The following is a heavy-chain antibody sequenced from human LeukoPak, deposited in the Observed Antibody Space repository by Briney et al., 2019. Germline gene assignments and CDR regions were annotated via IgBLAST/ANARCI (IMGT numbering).Heavy chain of an antibody. Sequence: SETLSLTCTVSGYSISSGYYWGWMRQPPGKGLEWIGTIYHSGRSHYNPSLKSRVTISLDTSKNQFSLRLTSVTAADTAVYYCARGSSSWLDYYIDVWAKGTTVTVSS. CDR2: IYHSGRS. J-gene: IGHJ6*03. CDR3: ARGSSSWLDYYIDV. V-gene: IGHV4-38-2*02. CDR1: GYSISSGYY. D-gene: IGHD6-13*01.